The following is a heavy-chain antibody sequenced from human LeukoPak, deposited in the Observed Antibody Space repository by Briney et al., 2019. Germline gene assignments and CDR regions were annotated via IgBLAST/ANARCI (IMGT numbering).Heavy chain of an antibody. CDR3: AKGMTYYDFWSGHVDV. CDR2: ISWNSGSI. D-gene: IGHD3-3*01. CDR1: GFTFDDYA. Sequence: GRSLRLSCAASGFTFDDYAMHWVRQAPGKGLEWVTGISWNSGSIGYADSVKGRFTISRDNAKNSLYLQMNSQRAEDTALYYCAKGMTYYDFWSGHVDVWGKGTTVTVSS. V-gene: IGHV3-9*01. J-gene: IGHJ6*04.